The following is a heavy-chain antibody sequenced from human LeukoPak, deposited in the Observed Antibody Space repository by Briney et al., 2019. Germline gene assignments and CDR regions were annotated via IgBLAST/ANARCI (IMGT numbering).Heavy chain of an antibody. CDR1: GGSISSSSYY. Sequence: SETLSLTCTVSGGSISSSSYYWGWIRQPPGKGLEWIGSIYYSGSTYYNPSPKSRVTISVDTSKNQFSLKLSSVTAADTAVYYCARHAPSRTWGSYRPYYFDYWGQGTLVTVSS. D-gene: IGHD3-16*02. V-gene: IGHV4-39*01. CDR2: IYYSGST. CDR3: ARHAPSRTWGSYRPYYFDY. J-gene: IGHJ4*02.